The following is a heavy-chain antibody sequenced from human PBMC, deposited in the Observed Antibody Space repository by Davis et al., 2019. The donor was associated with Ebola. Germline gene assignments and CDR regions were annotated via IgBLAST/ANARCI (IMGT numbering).Heavy chain of an antibody. CDR1: GFPFSSYE. V-gene: IGHV3-48*03. J-gene: IGHJ6*02. CDR2: ISSSGSTI. CDR3: ARGGMITFGGVIRYYYYGMDV. Sequence: GESLKTPCAASGFPFSSYEMNWVRQAPGQGLEWVAYISSSGSTIYYADSVKGRFTISRDNAKNSLYLQMNSLRAEDTAVYYCARGGMITFGGVIRYYYYGMDVWGQGTTVTVSS. D-gene: IGHD3-16*02.